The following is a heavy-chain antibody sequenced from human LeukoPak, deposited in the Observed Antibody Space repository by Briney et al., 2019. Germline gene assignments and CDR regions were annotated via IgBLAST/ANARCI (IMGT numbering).Heavy chain of an antibody. CDR3: AKDRFGDYDPDYFDY. J-gene: IGHJ4*02. Sequence: HPGGSLRLSCAASGFTFNNYWMSWVRQDPGKGLEWVAEIKQDGSEKYYVDSVKGRFTISRDNAKNSLYLQMNSLRADDTAVYYCAKDRFGDYDPDYFDYWGQGTLVTVSS. V-gene: IGHV3-7*03. CDR1: GFTFNNYW. CDR2: IKQDGSEK. D-gene: IGHD4-17*01.